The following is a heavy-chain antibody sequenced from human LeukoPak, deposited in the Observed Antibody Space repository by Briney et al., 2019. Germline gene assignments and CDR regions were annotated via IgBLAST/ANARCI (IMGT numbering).Heavy chain of an antibody. D-gene: IGHD6-13*01. CDR1: GYTLTDYY. Sequence: SVKVSCKASGYTLTDYYLLWVRQAPGQGLEWMGRIIPILGIANYAQKFQGRVTITADKSTSTAYMELSSLRSEDTAVYYCARIAGPYSREFDYWGQGTLVTVSS. CDR2: IIPILGIA. J-gene: IGHJ4*02. CDR3: ARIAGPYSREFDY. V-gene: IGHV1-69*02.